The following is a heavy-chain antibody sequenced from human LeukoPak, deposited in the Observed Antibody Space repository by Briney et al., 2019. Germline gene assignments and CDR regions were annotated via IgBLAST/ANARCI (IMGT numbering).Heavy chain of an antibody. V-gene: IGHV1-69*04. Sequence: SVKVSCKASGGTFSSYAISWVRQAPGQGLGWMGRIIPILGIANYAQKFQGRVTITADKSTSTAYMELSSLRSEDTAVYYCARDSDTYYYYYGMDVWSQGTTVTVSS. CDR3: ARDSDTYYYYYGMDV. CDR1: GGTFSSYA. D-gene: IGHD5-18*01. CDR2: IIPILGIA. J-gene: IGHJ6*02.